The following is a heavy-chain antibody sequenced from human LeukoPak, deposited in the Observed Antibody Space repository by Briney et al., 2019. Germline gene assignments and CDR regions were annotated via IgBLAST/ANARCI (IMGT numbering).Heavy chain of an antibody. CDR1: GGTFSSYA. J-gene: IGHJ4*02. CDR2: IIPIFGTA. Sequence: ASVKVSCKASGGTFSSYAISWVRQAPGQGLEWMGGIIPIFGTAIYAQKFRGRVTITTDESTSTAYMELSSLRSEDTAVYYCARSNMRSPQDYWGQGTLVTVSS. CDR3: ARSNMRSPQDY. V-gene: IGHV1-69*05.